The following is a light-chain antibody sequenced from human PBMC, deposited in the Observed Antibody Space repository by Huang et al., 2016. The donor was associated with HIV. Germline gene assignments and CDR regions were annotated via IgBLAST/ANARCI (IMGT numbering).Light chain of an antibody. CDR3: QQYSDYPRT. CDR2: ATS. Sequence: DIQMTQSPSSLSASVGDRVTITCRASQDISDYLAWFQQKPGKAPKSLIFATSTLHNGVPSRFSGSGSGTAFTLTINNLQPEDFATYYCQQYSDYPRTFGQGTKLDIK. CDR1: QDISDY. J-gene: IGKJ2*01. V-gene: IGKV1-16*01.